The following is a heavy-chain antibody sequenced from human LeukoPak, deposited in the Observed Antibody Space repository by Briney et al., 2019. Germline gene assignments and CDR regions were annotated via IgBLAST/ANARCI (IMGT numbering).Heavy chain of an antibody. CDR2: INPNSGGT. CDR1: GYTFTGYY. Sequence: ASVKVSCKASGYTFTGYYMHWVRQAPGQGLEWMGRINPNSGGTNYAQKFQGRVTITTDESTSTAYMELSSLRSEDTAVYYCARDRAYSYGHYYYYYYMDVWGKGTTVTVSS. V-gene: IGHV1-2*06. J-gene: IGHJ6*03. D-gene: IGHD5-18*01. CDR3: ARDRAYSYGHYYYYYYMDV.